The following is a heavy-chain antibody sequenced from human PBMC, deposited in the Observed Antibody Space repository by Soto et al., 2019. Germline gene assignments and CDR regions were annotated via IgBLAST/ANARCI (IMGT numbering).Heavy chain of an antibody. J-gene: IGHJ4*02. Sequence: SETLSLTCTVSGGSISSGGYYWSWIRQHPGKGLEWIGYIYYSGSTYYNPSLKNRVTISVDTSKNRFSLKLSSVTAADTAVYYCARARSNDYGDYYYFDYWGQGTLVTVSS. CDR2: IYYSGST. CDR3: ARARSNDYGDYYYFDY. V-gene: IGHV4-31*03. D-gene: IGHD4-17*01. CDR1: GGSISSGGYY.